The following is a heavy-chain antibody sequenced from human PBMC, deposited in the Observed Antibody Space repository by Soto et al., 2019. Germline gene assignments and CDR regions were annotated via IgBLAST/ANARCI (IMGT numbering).Heavy chain of an antibody. CDR3: ARDGAATVDLAY. D-gene: IGHD6-25*01. CDR2: INDDGSGT. J-gene: IGHJ4*02. V-gene: IGHV3-74*01. Sequence: EVQLVQSGGGLIQPGGSLRLSCVASGFSISNYWLHWVRQAPGKGLVWVSYINDDGSGTTYADSVKGRFTISRDDAKNTFYLQMDSLRVEDTAVYYCARDGAATVDLAYWGQGTLVTVSS. CDR1: GFSISNYW.